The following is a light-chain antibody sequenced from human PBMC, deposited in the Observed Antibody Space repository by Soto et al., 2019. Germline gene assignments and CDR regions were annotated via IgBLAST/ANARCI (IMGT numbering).Light chain of an antibody. J-gene: IGLJ1*01. V-gene: IGLV2-8*01. CDR2: EVT. CDR1: SSDVGRFNF. CDR3: SSYTGNRDFYV. Sequence: QSVLTQPPSASGSPGQSVPISCTGTSSDVGRFNFVSWYQQHPGKAPRLLIYEVTKRPSGVPDRFSGSKSGNAASLTVSGLQAEDEADYFCSSYTGNRDFYVFGTGTKVTVL.